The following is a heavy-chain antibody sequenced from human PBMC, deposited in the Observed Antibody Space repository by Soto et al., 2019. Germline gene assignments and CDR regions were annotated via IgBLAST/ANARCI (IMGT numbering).Heavy chain of an antibody. CDR2: IIPILGIA. Sequence: QVQLVQSGAEVKKPGSSVKVSCKASGGTFSSYTISWVRQAPGQGLEWMGRIIPILGIANYAQKLQGRVTITADKSTSTAYMELSSLRSEDTAVYYCARGEKTGPHDYWGQGTLVTVSS. D-gene: IGHD3-9*01. J-gene: IGHJ4*02. V-gene: IGHV1-69*02. CDR1: GGTFSSYT. CDR3: ARGEKTGPHDY.